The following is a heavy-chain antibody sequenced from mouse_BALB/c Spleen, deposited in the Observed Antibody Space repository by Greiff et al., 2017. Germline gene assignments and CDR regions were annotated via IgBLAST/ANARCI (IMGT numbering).Heavy chain of an antibody. V-gene: IGHV2-6-5*01. CDR3: AKVLTGSGYYAMDY. CDR2: IWGGGST. J-gene: IGHJ4*01. Sequence: QVQLQQSGPGLVAPSQSLSITCTVSGFSLTDYGVSWIRQPPGKGLEWLGVIWGGGSTYYNSALKSRLSISKDNSKSQVFLKMNSLQTDDTAMYYCAKVLTGSGYYAMDYWGQGTSVTVSS. D-gene: IGHD4-1*01. CDR1: GFSLTDYG.